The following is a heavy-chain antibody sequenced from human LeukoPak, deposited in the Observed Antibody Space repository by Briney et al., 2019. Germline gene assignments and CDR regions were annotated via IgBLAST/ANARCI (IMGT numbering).Heavy chain of an antibody. D-gene: IGHD3-9*01. CDR2: FYSRGTT. Sequence: SETLSLTCSVSGGSITNYYWCWIRQPAGKELQWIGRFYSRGTTYYNPPLRSRVSLSGDESKNQLSLKMYSVTAADTAVYYCVRDEGLTGYPDYWGQGTLVTVSS. V-gene: IGHV4-4*07. J-gene: IGHJ4*02. CDR1: GGSITNYY. CDR3: VRDEGLTGYPDY.